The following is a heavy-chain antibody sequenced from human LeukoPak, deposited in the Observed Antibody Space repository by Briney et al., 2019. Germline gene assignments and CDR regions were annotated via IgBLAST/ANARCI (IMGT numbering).Heavy chain of an antibody. CDR1: GGTFSSYA. D-gene: IGHD2-15*01. V-gene: IGHV1-8*02. CDR2: MNPNSGNT. Sequence: ASVKVSCRASGGTFSSYAISWVRQATGQGLEWMGWMNPNSGNTGYAQKFQGRVTMTRNTSISTAYMELSSLRSEDTAVYYCARVAGPGGDYWGQGTLVTVSS. CDR3: ARVAGPGGDY. J-gene: IGHJ4*02.